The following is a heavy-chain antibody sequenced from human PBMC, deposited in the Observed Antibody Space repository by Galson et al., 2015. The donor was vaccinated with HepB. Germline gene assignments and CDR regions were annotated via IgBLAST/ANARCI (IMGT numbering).Heavy chain of an antibody. CDR1: GFTFSSYA. D-gene: IGHD6-19*01. J-gene: IGHJ4*02. CDR2: ISYDGSNK. Sequence: SLRLSCAASGFTFSSYAMHWVRQAPGKGLEWVAVISYDGSNKYYADSVKGRFTISRDNSKSTLYLQMNSLRAEDTAVYYCARETPPGYSSGWYSIYFDYWGQGTLVTVSS. V-gene: IGHV3-30*04. CDR3: ARETPPGYSSGWYSIYFDY.